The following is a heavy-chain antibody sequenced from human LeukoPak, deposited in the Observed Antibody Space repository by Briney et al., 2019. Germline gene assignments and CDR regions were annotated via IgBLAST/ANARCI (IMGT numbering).Heavy chain of an antibody. J-gene: IGHJ4*02. CDR2: IYHSGST. Sequence: PSETLSLTCTVSGYSICSGYYWGWIRQPPGKGLEWIGSIYHSGSTYYNPSLKSRVTISVDTSKNQFSLKLSSVTAADTAVYYCARDSYYYGSGSYYIDYWGQGTLVTVSS. CDR1: GYSICSGYY. D-gene: IGHD3-10*01. CDR3: ARDSYYYGSGSYYIDY. V-gene: IGHV4-38-2*02.